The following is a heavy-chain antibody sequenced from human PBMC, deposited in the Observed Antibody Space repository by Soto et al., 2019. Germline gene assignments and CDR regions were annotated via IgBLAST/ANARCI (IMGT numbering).Heavy chain of an antibody. Sequence: EVQLVESGGGLVQPGGSLRLSCATSGFTFSDYWMNWVRQTPGKGLEWVANINQDGSDKNYVDSVKGRFTISRDNAKNSLYFQRNRLRVEDPAVYYWGRDRDPHVPWGYWGQGTLVTVSS. D-gene: IGHD3-10*02. CDR2: INQDGSDK. J-gene: IGHJ4*02. CDR1: GFTFSDYW. V-gene: IGHV3-7*01. CDR3: GRDRDPHVPWGY.